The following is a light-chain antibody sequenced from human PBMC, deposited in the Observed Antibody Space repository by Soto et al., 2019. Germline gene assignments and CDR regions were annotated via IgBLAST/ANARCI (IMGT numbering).Light chain of an antibody. V-gene: IGKV1-33*01. J-gene: IGKJ4*01. Sequence: DIQMTQSPSSLSASVGYRFTITCQASQDISKYVNWYQQKPGTASKLLIYDGSNVQLGVPSRSSVSGSGTDFTFTINSLRPEDIETYYCQQFHSQPLTFGGGTKVDIK. CDR2: DGS. CDR3: QQFHSQPLT. CDR1: QDISKY.